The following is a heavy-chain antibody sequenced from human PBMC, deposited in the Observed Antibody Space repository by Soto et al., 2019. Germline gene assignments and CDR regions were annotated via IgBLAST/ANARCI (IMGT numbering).Heavy chain of an antibody. Sequence: PSETLSLTCAVYGGSFSGYYWSWIRQPPVKGLEWIGEINHSGSTNYNPSLKSRVTISVDTSKNQFSLKLSSVTAADTAVYYCARGTSSSSWYYYGMDVWGQGTTVTVSS. D-gene: IGHD6-6*01. CDR3: ARGTSSSSWYYYGMDV. CDR2: INHSGST. J-gene: IGHJ6*02. CDR1: GGSFSGYY. V-gene: IGHV4-34*01.